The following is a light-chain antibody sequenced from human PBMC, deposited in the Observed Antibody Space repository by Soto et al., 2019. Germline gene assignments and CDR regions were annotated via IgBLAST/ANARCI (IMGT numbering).Light chain of an antibody. J-gene: IGLJ1*01. V-gene: IGLV2-14*01. Sequence: QSALTQPASVSGSPGQSITISCTGTSSDVGGYNYVSWFQQHPGKAPKLTIYEVSNRPSGVSNRFSGSRSGNTASLTISGLQSEDEAEYYCNSYTNNNTFVFGTGTKVTVL. CDR1: SSDVGGYNY. CDR3: NSYTNNNTFV. CDR2: EVS.